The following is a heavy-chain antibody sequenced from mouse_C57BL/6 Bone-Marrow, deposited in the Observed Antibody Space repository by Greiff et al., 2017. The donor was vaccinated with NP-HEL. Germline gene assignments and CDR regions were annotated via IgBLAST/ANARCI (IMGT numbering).Heavy chain of an antibody. Sequence: EVQVVESEGGLVQPGSSMKLSCTASGFTFSDYYMAWVRQVPEKGLEWVANINYDGSSTYYLDSLKSRFIISRDNAKNILYLQMSSLKSEDTATYYCARGGYGSSYVGYAMDYWGQGTSVTVSS. V-gene: IGHV5-16*01. CDR3: ARGGYGSSYVGYAMDY. J-gene: IGHJ4*01. CDR1: GFTFSDYY. D-gene: IGHD1-1*01. CDR2: INYDGSST.